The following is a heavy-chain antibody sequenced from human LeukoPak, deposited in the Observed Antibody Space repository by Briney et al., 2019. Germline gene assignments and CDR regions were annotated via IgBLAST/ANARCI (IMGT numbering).Heavy chain of an antibody. CDR1: GFTFSSYG. D-gene: IGHD2-21*02. CDR2: IWYDGTNK. J-gene: IGHJ4*02. CDR3: ARIGGDRDPFDY. Sequence: PGGSLRLSCAASGFTFSSYGMHWVRQAPGKGLEWVAVIWYDGTNKYYADSVKGRFTISRDNSENTLYLQMNSLRAEDTAVYYCARIGGDRDPFDYWGQGTLVTVS. V-gene: IGHV3-33*01.